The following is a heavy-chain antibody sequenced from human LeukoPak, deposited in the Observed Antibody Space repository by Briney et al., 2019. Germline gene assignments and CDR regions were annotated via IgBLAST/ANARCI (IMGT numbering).Heavy chain of an antibody. CDR2: IIPILGIA. J-gene: IGHJ3*02. D-gene: IGHD3-22*01. CDR3: ARPSLGYYDSSGYQGAFDI. CDR1: GGTFSSYA. Sequence: GSSVKVSCKASGGTFSSYAISWVRQAPGQGLEWMGRIIPILGIANYAQKFQGRVTITADKSTSTAYMELSSLRSEDTAVYYCARPSLGYYDSSGYQGAFDIWGQGTMVTVSS. V-gene: IGHV1-69*04.